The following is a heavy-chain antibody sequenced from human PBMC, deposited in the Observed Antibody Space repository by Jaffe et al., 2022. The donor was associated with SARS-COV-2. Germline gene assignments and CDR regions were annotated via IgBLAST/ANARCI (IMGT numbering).Heavy chain of an antibody. CDR3: TKSGPSYYDS. J-gene: IGHJ4*02. CDR2: ISGSGDST. CDR1: GFTFSTYG. Sequence: EVQLLESGGGLVQPGGSLRLSCAASGFTFSTYGMNWVRQAPGKGLEWVSAISGSGDSTSYPDSVKGRFTTSRDNSKSTVYLQMNSLRAEDTAIYYCTKSGPSYYDSWGQGTLVTVSS. V-gene: IGHV3-23*01. D-gene: IGHD3-10*01.